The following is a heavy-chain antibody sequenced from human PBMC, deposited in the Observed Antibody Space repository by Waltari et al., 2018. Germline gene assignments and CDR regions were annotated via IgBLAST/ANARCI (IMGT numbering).Heavy chain of an antibody. D-gene: IGHD2-2*02. CDR1: GGSISSYY. Sequence: QVQPQESGPGLVKPSETLSLTCTVSGGSISSYYWSWIRQPAGKGLEWIGRIYTSGSTNYNPSLKGRVPMSVDTSKNQFSLKLSSVTAADTAVYYCARGPVDCSSTSCYTNWFDPWGQGTLVTVSS. CDR2: IYTSGST. CDR3: ARGPVDCSSTSCYTNWFDP. J-gene: IGHJ5*02. V-gene: IGHV4-4*07.